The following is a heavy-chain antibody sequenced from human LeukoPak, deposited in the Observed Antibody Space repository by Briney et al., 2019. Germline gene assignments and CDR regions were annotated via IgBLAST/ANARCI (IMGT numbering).Heavy chain of an antibody. Sequence: GGSLRLSCAASGFAFSSFAMTWVRQAPGKGLEWVSTIVRSGDTTYYTDSVKGRFTVSRDNSKNSLYLQMNSPRAEDTAVYYCARVEYSRGHFDYWGQGTLVPVSS. J-gene: IGHJ4*02. CDR3: ARVEYSRGHFDY. CDR1: GFAFSSFA. V-gene: IGHV3-23*01. D-gene: IGHD6-25*01. CDR2: IVRSGDTT.